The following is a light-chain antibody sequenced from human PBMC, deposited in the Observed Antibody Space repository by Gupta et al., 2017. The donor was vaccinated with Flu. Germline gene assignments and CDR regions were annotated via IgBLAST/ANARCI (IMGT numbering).Light chain of an antibody. CDR3: QQYGSSPQT. CDR2: GAS. J-gene: IGKJ1*01. CDR1: QSVSSSY. Sequence: DIVLTQSQGTLSWSPGERATLSCRASQSVSSSYLAWYQQKPGQAPRLLIYGASSRATGLPDRFSGSGSGTDFTLTISRLEPEDFVVYYCQQYGSSPQTFGQGTKVEIK. V-gene: IGKV3-20*01.